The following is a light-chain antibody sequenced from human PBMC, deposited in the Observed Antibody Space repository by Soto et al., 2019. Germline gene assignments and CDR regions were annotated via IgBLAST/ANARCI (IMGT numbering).Light chain of an antibody. J-gene: IGKJ1*01. Sequence: LTSAAGTRSLSRGERATITSRASQSVSSSYLAWYQQKPGQAPRLLIYGASSRATGIPDRFSGSGSGTDFTLTISRLEPEDFAVYYCQQYGSSPQTFGQGTKVDIK. V-gene: IGKV3-20*01. CDR3: QQYGSSPQT. CDR1: QSVSSSY. CDR2: GAS.